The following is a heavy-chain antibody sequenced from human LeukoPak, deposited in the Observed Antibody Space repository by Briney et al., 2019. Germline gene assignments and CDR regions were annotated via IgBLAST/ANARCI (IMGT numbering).Heavy chain of an antibody. D-gene: IGHD3-3*01. V-gene: IGHV1-69*05. J-gene: IGHJ5*02. Sequence: ASVKVSCKASGGTFSSYAISWVRQAPGQGLEWMGGIIPIFGTANYAQKFQGRVTITTDESTSTAYMELSSLRSEDTAVYYCARAISYYDFWSGYPPNWFDPWGQGTLVTVSS. CDR1: GGTFSSYA. CDR2: IIPIFGTA. CDR3: ARAISYYDFWSGYPPNWFDP.